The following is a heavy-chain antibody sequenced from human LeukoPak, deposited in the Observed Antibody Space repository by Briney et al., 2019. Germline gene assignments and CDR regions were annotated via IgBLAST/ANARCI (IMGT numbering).Heavy chain of an antibody. J-gene: IGHJ4*02. Sequence: GGSLRLSCAASGFTFSVYSMNWVRHAPGKGLEWISYMTSDSRTIYYADSVRGRFTISRDNAKQSLYLDLNGLRVDDTAVYYCARSTEWYADYWGQGAPVTVSS. CDR2: MTSDSRTI. CDR3: ARSTEWYADY. D-gene: IGHD3-3*01. CDR1: GFTFSVYS. V-gene: IGHV3-48*01.